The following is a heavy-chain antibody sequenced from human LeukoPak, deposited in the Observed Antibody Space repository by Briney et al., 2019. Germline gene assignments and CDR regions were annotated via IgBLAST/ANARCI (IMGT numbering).Heavy chain of an antibody. CDR1: GCTFTSYG. D-gene: IGHD3-22*01. V-gene: IGHV1-18*01. CDR2: ISAYNGNT. Sequence: ASVKVSCKASGCTFTSYGISWVRQAPGQGLEWMGWISAYNGNTKYAQKLQGRVTMTTDTSTSTAYMELRSLRSDDTAVYYCARASYYYDSSGYYPRGYWGQGTLVTVSS. J-gene: IGHJ4*02. CDR3: ARASYYYDSSGYYPRGY.